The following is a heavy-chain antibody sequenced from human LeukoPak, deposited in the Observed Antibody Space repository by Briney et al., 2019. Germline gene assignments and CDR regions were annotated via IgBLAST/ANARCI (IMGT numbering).Heavy chain of an antibody. Sequence: GGSLRLSCAASGFTFSSYAMSWVRQAPGKGLEGVSAISGSGGSTYYADSVKGRFTISRDNSKNTLYLQMNSLRAEDTAVYYCAKVSSGGYYYDSSGYTYWGQGTLVTVSS. D-gene: IGHD3-22*01. CDR1: GFTFSSYA. CDR2: ISGSGGST. J-gene: IGHJ4*02. V-gene: IGHV3-23*01. CDR3: AKVSSGGYYYDSSGYTY.